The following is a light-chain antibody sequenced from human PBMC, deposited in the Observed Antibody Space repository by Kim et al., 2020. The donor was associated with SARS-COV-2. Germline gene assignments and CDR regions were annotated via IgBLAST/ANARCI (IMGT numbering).Light chain of an antibody. CDR1: QTFTSW. Sequence: DIQMTQSPSTLSAYVGDRVTITCRASQTFTSWLAWYQQRPGKAPKLLIYKASILERGVPSRFSGGGSGTEFTLTINSLQPDDFATYYCQQGYTFGQGTKLEI. J-gene: IGKJ2*01. CDR2: KAS. CDR3: QQGYT. V-gene: IGKV1-5*03.